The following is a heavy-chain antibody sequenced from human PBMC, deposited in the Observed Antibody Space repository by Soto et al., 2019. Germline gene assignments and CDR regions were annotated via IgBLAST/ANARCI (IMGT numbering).Heavy chain of an antibody. CDR2: IIPILGIA. CDR3: ARDTEPQLPYKSFDY. J-gene: IGHJ4*02. D-gene: IGHD6-13*01. CDR1: GGTFSSYA. V-gene: IGHV1-69*04. Sequence: ASVKVSCKASGGTFSSYAISWVRQAPGQGLEWMGRIIPILGIANYAQKFQGGVTITADKSTSTAYMELSSLRSEDTAVYYCARDTEPQLPYKSFDYWGQGTLVTVSS.